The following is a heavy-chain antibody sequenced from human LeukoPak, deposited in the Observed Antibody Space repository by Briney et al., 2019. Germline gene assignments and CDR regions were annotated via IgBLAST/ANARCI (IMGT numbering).Heavy chain of an antibody. CDR3: AKLPVLRFLEWLYNYFDY. V-gene: IGHV3-23*01. CDR1: GFTFSSYA. D-gene: IGHD3-3*01. J-gene: IGHJ4*02. Sequence: GGSLRLSCAASGFTFSSYAMSWVRQAPGKGLGWVSAISGSGGSTYYADSVKGRFTISRDSSKNTLYLQMNSLRAEDTAVYYCAKLPVLRFLEWLYNYFDYWGQGTLVTVSS. CDR2: ISGSGGST.